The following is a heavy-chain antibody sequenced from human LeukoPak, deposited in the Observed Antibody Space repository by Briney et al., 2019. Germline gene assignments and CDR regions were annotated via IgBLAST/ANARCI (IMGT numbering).Heavy chain of an antibody. V-gene: IGHV5-51*01. CDR2: IYPGDSDT. Sequence: LGESLKISCKGSGYNFNTYWVAWVRQLPGKGLEWMGIIYPGDSDTRYSPSFQGQVTISADKSISTAYLQWSSLKASDTAMYYCARHYYASGSYYNDYWGQGTLVTVSS. J-gene: IGHJ4*02. D-gene: IGHD3-10*01. CDR3: ARHYYASGSYYNDY. CDR1: GYNFNTYW.